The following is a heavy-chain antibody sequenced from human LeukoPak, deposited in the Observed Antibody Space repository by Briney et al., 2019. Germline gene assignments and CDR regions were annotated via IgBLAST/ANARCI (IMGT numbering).Heavy chain of an antibody. CDR2: IYTGGKT. CDR1: GFTFSSYA. V-gene: IGHV3-30*14. Sequence: SGGSLRLSCAASGFTFSSYAMHWVRQAPGKGLDCISVIYTGGKTYFADSVKGRFTISRDNSKNSLYLQMNSLRPEDTAVYYCARVEMATSVFEYWGQGTLVTVSS. D-gene: IGHD5-24*01. CDR3: ARVEMATSVFEY. J-gene: IGHJ4*02.